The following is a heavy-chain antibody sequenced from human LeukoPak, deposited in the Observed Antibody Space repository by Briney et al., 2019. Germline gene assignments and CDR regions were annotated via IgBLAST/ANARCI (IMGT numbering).Heavy chain of an antibody. J-gene: IGHJ4*02. D-gene: IGHD3-3*01. Sequence: SETLSLTCTVSGYSISSDYYWGWIRQPPGKGLEWIGSIYHSGSTYYTPSLKSRVTISVDTSKHQFSLKLSSVTAADTAVYYCARDHYDFLSGYYTYFDYWGQGTLVTVSS. CDR2: IYHSGST. CDR3: ARDHYDFLSGYYTYFDY. V-gene: IGHV4-38-2*02. CDR1: GYSISSDYY.